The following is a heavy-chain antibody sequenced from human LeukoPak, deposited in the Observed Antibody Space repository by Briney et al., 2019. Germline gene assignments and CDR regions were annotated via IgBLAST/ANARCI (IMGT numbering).Heavy chain of an antibody. CDR3: ARETLELGY. D-gene: IGHD1-7*01. J-gene: IGHJ4*02. Sequence: PGGSLRFSCAASGFTFSSYEMNWVRQAPGKGLEWVSYISSSGSTIYYADSVKGRFTISRDNAKNSLYLQMNSLRAEDTAVYYCARETLELGYWGQGTLVTVSS. CDR1: GFTFSSYE. V-gene: IGHV3-48*03. CDR2: ISSSGSTI.